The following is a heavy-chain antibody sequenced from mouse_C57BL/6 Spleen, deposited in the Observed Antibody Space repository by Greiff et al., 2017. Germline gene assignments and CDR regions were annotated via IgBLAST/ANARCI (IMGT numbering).Heavy chain of an antibody. CDR3: TRADGLFDY. CDR1: GFTFSSYA. D-gene: IGHD1-2*01. CDR2: ISSGGDYI. J-gene: IGHJ2*01. V-gene: IGHV5-9-1*02. Sequence: EVQVVESGEGLVKPGGSLKLSCAASGFTFSSYAMSWVRQTPEKRLEWVAYISSGGDYIYYADTVNGRFTISRDNARNTLYLQMSSLKSEDTAMYYCTRADGLFDYWGQGTTLTVSS.